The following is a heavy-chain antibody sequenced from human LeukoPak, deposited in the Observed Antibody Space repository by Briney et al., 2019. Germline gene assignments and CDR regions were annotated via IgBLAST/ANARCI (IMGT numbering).Heavy chain of an antibody. CDR2: IYSGGST. CDR1: GFTVSSNY. CDR3: ARGISGSYPRYYGMDV. J-gene: IGHJ6*04. V-gene: IGHV3-53*01. Sequence: GGSLRLSGAASGFTVSSNYMSWVRQAPGKGLEWVSVIYSGGSTYYADSVKGRFTISRDNSKNTLYLQMNSLRAEDTAVYYCARGISGSYPRYYGMDVWGKGTTVTVSS. D-gene: IGHD1-26*01.